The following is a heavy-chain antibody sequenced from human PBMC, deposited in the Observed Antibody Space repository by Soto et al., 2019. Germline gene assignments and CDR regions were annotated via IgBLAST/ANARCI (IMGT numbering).Heavy chain of an antibody. V-gene: IGHV3-23*01. CDR2: ISGSGANT. CDR3: AKVSSSGWYDAFDI. Sequence: EVQLLESGGGLVQPGGSLRLSCAASGFAFSSYGMSWVRQAPGKGLEWVSGISGSGANTYYAASVKGRFTIPRDNSEHTLFLQMNSLRDKDTAVYLCAKVSSSGWYDAFDIWGQGTLVTVSS. CDR1: GFAFSSYG. D-gene: IGHD6-13*01. J-gene: IGHJ3*02.